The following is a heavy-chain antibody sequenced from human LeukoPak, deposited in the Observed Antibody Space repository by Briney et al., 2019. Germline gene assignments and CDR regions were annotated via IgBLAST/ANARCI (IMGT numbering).Heavy chain of an antibody. Sequence: SETLSLTCTVSGGSISSYYWSWIRQPPGKGLEWIGYIYYSGSTNYNPSLKSRVTISVDTSKNQFSLKLSSVTAADTAVYYCARXXXQQXLVNGDDAFDIWGQGTMVTVSS. CDR2: IYYSGST. D-gene: IGHD6-19*01. V-gene: IGHV4-59*01. CDR3: ARXXXQQXLVNGDDAFDI. CDR1: GGSISSYY. J-gene: IGHJ3*02.